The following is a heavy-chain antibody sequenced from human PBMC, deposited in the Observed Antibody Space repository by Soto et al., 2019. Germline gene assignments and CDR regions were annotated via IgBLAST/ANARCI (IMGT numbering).Heavy chain of an antibody. D-gene: IGHD2-15*01. Sequence: TLSLTCTVSGGSISSGVYYWSWIRQHPGKGLEWIGYIYYSGTTYYNPSLKSRVTISVDTSKNQFSLKLSSVSAADTALYYCARCSLVVVPAPGFDPWGRGTLVTVSS. V-gene: IGHV4-31*03. CDR1: GGSISSGVYY. CDR3: ARCSLVVVPAPGFDP. CDR2: IYYSGTT. J-gene: IGHJ5*02.